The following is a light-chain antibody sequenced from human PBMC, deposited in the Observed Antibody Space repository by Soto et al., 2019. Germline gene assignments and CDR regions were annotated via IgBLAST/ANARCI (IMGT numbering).Light chain of an antibody. CDR3: QTWGTGIQV. CDR2: LNSDGSH. V-gene: IGLV4-69*01. J-gene: IGLJ2*01. CDR1: SGHSSYA. Sequence: QLVLTQSPSASASLGASVKLTCTLSSGHSSYAIAWHQQQPEKDPRYLMKLNSDGSHSKGDGIPDRFSGSSSGAERYLTISSLQSEDEADYYCQTWGTGIQVFGGGTKLTLL.